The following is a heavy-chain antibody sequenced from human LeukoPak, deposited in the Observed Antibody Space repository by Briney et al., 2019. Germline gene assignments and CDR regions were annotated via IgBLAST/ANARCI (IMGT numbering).Heavy chain of an antibody. CDR3: ERGGGDSKSWYGRGLDY. J-gene: IGHJ4*02. D-gene: IGHD4-11*01. CDR1: GFSASIYY. CDR2: IYSGGTT. V-gene: IGHV3-53*01. Sequence: PRGSLRLSCAASGFSASIYYTSWGRHGPEEGLEWGSVIYSGGTTYYADSAKGRFTIPRDDSKNTLYLQMNSLRVEDKAVYYGERGGGDSKSWYGRGLDYWGQGLLVTVSS.